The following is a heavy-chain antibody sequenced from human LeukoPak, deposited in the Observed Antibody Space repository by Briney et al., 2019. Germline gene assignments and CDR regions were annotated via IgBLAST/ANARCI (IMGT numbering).Heavy chain of an antibody. V-gene: IGHV3-43D*04. Sequence: GGSLRLSCAASGFTFDDYAMHWVRQAPGKGLEWVSLISWDGGSTYYADSVKGRFTISRDNSKNSLYLQMNSLGAEDTALYYCAKVGCSSTSCYTADAFDIWGQGTMVTVSS. J-gene: IGHJ3*02. CDR1: GFTFDDYA. D-gene: IGHD2-2*02. CDR2: ISWDGGST. CDR3: AKVGCSSTSCYTADAFDI.